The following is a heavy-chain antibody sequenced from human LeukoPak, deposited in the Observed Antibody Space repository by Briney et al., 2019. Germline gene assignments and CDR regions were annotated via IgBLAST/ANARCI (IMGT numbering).Heavy chain of an antibody. V-gene: IGHV3-23*01. CDR2: ISGSGAST. D-gene: IGHD6-19*01. Sequence: GGSLRLSCLTSGFTLSTNAMSWVRQAPGKGLEWISGISGSGASTYYADSVKGRFTISRDDSRNTLYLQMNSLRAEDTAVCYCAKGSSGFAYWGQGTLVTVSS. J-gene: IGHJ4*02. CDR3: AKGSSGFAY. CDR1: GFTLSTNA.